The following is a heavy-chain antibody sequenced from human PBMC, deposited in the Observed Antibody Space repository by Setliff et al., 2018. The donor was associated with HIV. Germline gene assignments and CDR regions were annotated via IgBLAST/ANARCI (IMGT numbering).Heavy chain of an antibody. CDR3: ARPSVRMARNWYDFGY. Sequence: ASVKVSCKTSGYNFNNYDINWVRQASGQGLEWVGWMNANSGNTGFAQKFQGRLTMTRNTSINTAYMELRRLTSEDTAVYYCARPSVRMARNWYDFGYWGQGTLVTVS. CDR2: MNANSGNT. J-gene: IGHJ4*02. D-gene: IGHD1-1*01. V-gene: IGHV1-8*02. CDR1: GYNFNNYD.